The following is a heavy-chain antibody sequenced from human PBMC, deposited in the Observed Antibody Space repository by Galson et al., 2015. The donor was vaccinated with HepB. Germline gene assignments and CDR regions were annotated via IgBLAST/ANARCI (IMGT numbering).Heavy chain of an antibody. CDR1: GGSISSGGYY. V-gene: IGHV4-31*03. CDR2: IYYSGST. CDR3: ARESSGSISVGGAVDI. Sequence: TLSLTCTVSGGSISSGGYYWSWIRQHPGKGLEWIGYIYYSGSTYYNPSLKSRVTISVDTSKSQFSLKLSSVTAADTAVYYCARESSGSISVGGAVDIWGQGTMVTVSS. J-gene: IGHJ3*02. D-gene: IGHD3-22*01.